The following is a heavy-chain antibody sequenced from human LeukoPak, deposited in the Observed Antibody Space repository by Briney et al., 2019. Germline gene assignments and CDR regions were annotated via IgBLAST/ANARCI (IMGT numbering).Heavy chain of an antibody. V-gene: IGHV3-30-3*01. CDR3: ARTPTSIIAATEEGFDY. D-gene: IGHD6-13*01. J-gene: IGHJ4*02. Sequence: GGSLRLSCAASGFTFSSYAMHWVRQAPGKGLEWVAVISYDGSNKYYADSVKGRFTISRDNSKNTLYLQMNSLSAEDTAVYYCARTPTSIIAATEEGFDYWGQGTLVTVSS. CDR2: ISYDGSNK. CDR1: GFTFSSYA.